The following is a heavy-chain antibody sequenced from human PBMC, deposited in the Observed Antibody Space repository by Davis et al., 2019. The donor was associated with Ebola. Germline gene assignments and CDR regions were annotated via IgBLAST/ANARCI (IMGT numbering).Heavy chain of an antibody. CDR3: ARAQFPTTSDH. V-gene: IGHV1-18*04. Sequence: SVNVSCKASGYTFTSYGITWVRQAPGQGLEWMGWINPHNGNTNYAQNVQGRVTMTTDTSMSTAYMEVGSLRSDDTAVYYCARAQFPTTSDHWGQGTLVTVSS. J-gene: IGHJ4*02. CDR1: GYTFTSYG. D-gene: IGHD1-1*01. CDR2: INPHNGNT.